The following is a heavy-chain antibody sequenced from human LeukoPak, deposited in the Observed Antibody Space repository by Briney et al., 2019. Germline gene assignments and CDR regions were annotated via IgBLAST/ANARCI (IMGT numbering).Heavy chain of an antibody. CDR2: IYYSGST. CDR1: GGSISSYY. J-gene: IGHJ4*02. Sequence: PSETLSLTCTVSGGSISSYYWSWIRQPPGKGLEWIGYIYYSGSTSYNPSLKSRVTISVDTSKNQFSLKLSSVTAADTAVYYCSTRGYSGYDSDYWGQGTLVTVSS. CDR3: STRGYSGYDSDY. V-gene: IGHV4-59*01. D-gene: IGHD5-12*01.